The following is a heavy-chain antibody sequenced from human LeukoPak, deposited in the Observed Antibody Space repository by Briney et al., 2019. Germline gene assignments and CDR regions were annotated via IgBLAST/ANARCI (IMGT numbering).Heavy chain of an antibody. CDR3: AKDKSRWGIFGVVITPYFDY. J-gene: IGHJ4*02. V-gene: IGHV3-30*02. CDR1: GFTFSSYG. D-gene: IGHD3-3*01. Sequence: PGGSLRLSCAASGFTFSSYGMHWVRQAPGKGLEWVAFIRYDGSNKYYADSVKGRFTISRDNSKNTLYLQMNSLRAEDTAVYYCAKDKSRWGIFGVVITPYFDYWGQGTLVTVSS. CDR2: IRYDGSNK.